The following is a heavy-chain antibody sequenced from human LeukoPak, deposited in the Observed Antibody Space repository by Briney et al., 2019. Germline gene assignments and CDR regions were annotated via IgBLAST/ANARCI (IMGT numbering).Heavy chain of an antibody. Sequence: GGSLRLSCAASGFTFSSYSMNWVRQAPGKGLEWVSYIKGSGDSIFYADSVKGRFTISRDNSKNTLYLQMNSLRAEDTAVYYCAKEGGYSYGYSSYYFDFWGQGTLVTVSS. CDR3: AKEGGYSYGYSSYYFDF. J-gene: IGHJ4*02. D-gene: IGHD5-18*01. V-gene: IGHV3-48*01. CDR1: GFTFSSYS. CDR2: IKGSGDSI.